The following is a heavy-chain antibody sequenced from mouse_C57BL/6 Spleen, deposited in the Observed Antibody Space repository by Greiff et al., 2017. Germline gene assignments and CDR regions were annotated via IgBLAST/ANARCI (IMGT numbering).Heavy chain of an antibody. Sequence: VQLKQSGPELVKPGDSVKISCKASGYSFTGYFMNWVMQSHGKSLEWNGRINPYNGDTFYNQKFKGKATLTVDKSSSTAHMELRSLTSEDSAVYYCARHYYGSSDWYFDVWGTGTTVTVSS. CDR2: INPYNGDT. J-gene: IGHJ1*03. D-gene: IGHD1-1*01. CDR3: ARHYYGSSDWYFDV. CDR1: GYSFTGYF. V-gene: IGHV1-20*01.